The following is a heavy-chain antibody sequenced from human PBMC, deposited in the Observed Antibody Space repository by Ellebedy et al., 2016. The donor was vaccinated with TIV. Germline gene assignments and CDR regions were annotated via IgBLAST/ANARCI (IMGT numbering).Heavy chain of an antibody. J-gene: IGHJ3*02. CDR1: GFTFSTYW. CDR2: IKQDGSDK. D-gene: IGHD2-2*01. V-gene: IGHV3-7*03. Sequence: GESLKISCAASGFTFSTYWMSWVRQAPGKRLEWVASIKQDGSDKYYLDSVKGRFTISRDSAKNSLYLQMNTLRAEDTAVYYCARERYCTSSTCYVGNPFDIWGQGTMVTVSS. CDR3: ARERYCTSSTCYVGNPFDI.